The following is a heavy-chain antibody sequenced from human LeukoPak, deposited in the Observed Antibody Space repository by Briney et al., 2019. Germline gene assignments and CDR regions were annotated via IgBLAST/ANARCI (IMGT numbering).Heavy chain of an antibody. D-gene: IGHD5/OR15-5a*01. J-gene: IGHJ4*02. CDR3: ARDPGGVFYFDY. CDR2: IWYDGSNK. Sequence: PGRSLRLSCAVSGFTFSNYDMHWVRQAPGKGLEWVAVIWYDGSNKYYADSVKGRFTISRDNSKNTLYLQMNTLRAEDTAVYYCARDPGGVFYFDYWGQGTLVTVSS. CDR1: GFTFSNYD. V-gene: IGHV3-33*01.